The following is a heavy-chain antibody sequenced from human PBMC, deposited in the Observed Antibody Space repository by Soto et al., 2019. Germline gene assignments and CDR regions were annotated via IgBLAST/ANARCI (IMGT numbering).Heavy chain of an antibody. CDR2: IDPSDSQT. Sequence: GESLKISCKGSGYSFAGYWITWVRQMPGKGLEWMGRIDPSDSQTYYSPSFQGQVTISADKSISTAYLQWSSLKASDTAMYYCARSRYCSSTSCYTPDYYGMDVWGQGTTVTVSS. CDR1: GYSFAGYW. V-gene: IGHV5-10-1*04. D-gene: IGHD2-2*02. J-gene: IGHJ6*02. CDR3: ARSRYCSSTSCYTPDYYGMDV.